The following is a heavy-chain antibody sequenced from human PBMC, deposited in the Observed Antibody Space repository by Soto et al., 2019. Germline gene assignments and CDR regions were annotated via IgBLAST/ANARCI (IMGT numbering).Heavy chain of an antibody. Sequence: RESLEISRKGSGYSFAGYWITWVRQKPGTGLEWWGRIDPSDSQTYYSPSFLGHVTTAVTKSITTVFLQWSSLRASDTAMYYCARRIYDSDTGPNFQYYFDSWGQGTPVTVSS. CDR1: GYSFAGYW. CDR3: ARRIYDSDTGPNFQYYFDS. V-gene: IGHV5-10-1*01. CDR2: IDPSDSQT. J-gene: IGHJ4*02. D-gene: IGHD3-22*01.